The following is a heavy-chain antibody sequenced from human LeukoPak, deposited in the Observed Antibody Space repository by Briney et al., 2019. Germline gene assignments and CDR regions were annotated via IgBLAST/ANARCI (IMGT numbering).Heavy chain of an antibody. Sequence: SQTLSLTCTVAGGSISNGTSYWTWIRQPAGKSLEWLGRIYSSGSTNYNPSLKSRVTISVDTSKSQFSLQLSSVTAADTAVYYCARDRLNDYGDYVNYFDYWGQGTLVTVSS. CDR1: GGSISNGTSY. CDR2: IYSSGST. D-gene: IGHD4-17*01. V-gene: IGHV4-61*02. J-gene: IGHJ4*02. CDR3: ARDRLNDYGDYVNYFDY.